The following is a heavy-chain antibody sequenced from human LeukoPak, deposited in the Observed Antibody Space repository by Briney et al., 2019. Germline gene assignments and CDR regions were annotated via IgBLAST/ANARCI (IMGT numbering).Heavy chain of an antibody. V-gene: IGHV4-34*01. CDR3: ARVGDYYGSGSYYRH. CDR1: GGSFSGYY. J-gene: IGHJ4*02. CDR2: INHSGST. D-gene: IGHD3-10*01. Sequence: PSETLSLTCAVYGGSFSGYYWSWIRQPPGKGLEWIGEINHSGSTNYNLSLKSRVTISVDTSKNQFSLKLSSVTAADTAVYYCARVGDYYGSGSYYRHWGQGTLVTVSS.